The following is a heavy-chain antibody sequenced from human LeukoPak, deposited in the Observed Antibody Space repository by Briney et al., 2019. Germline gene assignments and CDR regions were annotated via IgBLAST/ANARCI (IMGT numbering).Heavy chain of an antibody. CDR2: ISAYNGNT. Sequence: ASVKVSCKASGYTFTSYGIGWVRQAPGQGLEWMGWISAYNGNTNYAQKLQGRVTMTTDTSTSTAYMELRSLRSDDTAVYYCARQWLVQDYYYGMDVWGQGTTVTVSS. J-gene: IGHJ6*02. V-gene: IGHV1-18*01. D-gene: IGHD6-19*01. CDR3: ARQWLVQDYYYGMDV. CDR1: GYTFTSYG.